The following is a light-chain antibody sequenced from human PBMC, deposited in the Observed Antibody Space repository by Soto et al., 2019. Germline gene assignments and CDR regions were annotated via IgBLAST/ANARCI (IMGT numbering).Light chain of an antibody. CDR3: CSYAGSGTDKYV. J-gene: IGLJ1*01. V-gene: IGLV2-14*01. CDR2: EVS. Sequence: QSVLTQPASVSGSPGQSITISCTGTSSDVGGYNYVSWYQQHPGKAPKLMIYEVSNRPSGVSNRFSGSKSGNTASLTISGLQAEDEADYYCCSYAGSGTDKYVFGGGTKATVL. CDR1: SSDVGGYNY.